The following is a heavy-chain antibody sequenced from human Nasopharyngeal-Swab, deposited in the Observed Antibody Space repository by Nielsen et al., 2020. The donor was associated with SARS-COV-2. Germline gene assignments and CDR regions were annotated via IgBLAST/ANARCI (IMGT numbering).Heavy chain of an antibody. CDR2: INHSGST. CDR3: ARERGGPRDDSSGYLYYFDY. V-gene: IGHV4-34*01. D-gene: IGHD3-22*01. Sequence: WIRQPPGKGLEWIGEINHSGSTNYNPSLKSRVTISVDTSKNQFSLKLSSATAADTAVYYCARERGGPRDDSSGYLYYFDYWGQGTLVTVSS. J-gene: IGHJ4*02.